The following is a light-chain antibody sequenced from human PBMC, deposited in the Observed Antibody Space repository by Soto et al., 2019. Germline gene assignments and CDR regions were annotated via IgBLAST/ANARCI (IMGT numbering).Light chain of an antibody. CDR2: GAS. J-gene: IGKJ1*01. CDR3: QQYGRSRT. Sequence: EIVLTQSPGTLSLSPGERATLSCMASQSVSSSYLAWYQQKPGQAPRLPIYGASSRATGIPDRFSGSGSGTDFTLTISRLEPEDFAVYYCQQYGRSRTFGQGTRVEIK. V-gene: IGKV3-20*01. CDR1: QSVSSSY.